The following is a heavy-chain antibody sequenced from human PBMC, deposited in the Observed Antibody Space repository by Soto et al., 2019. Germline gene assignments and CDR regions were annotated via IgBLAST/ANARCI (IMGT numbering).Heavy chain of an antibody. CDR2: IGGSGITT. CDR3: AKDGGDAHHRLD. J-gene: IGHJ4*02. CDR1: GFTFNNYA. V-gene: IGHV3-23*01. D-gene: IGHD3-16*01. Sequence: PGGSLRLSCAASGFTFNNYALNWVRQAPGKGLEWVSYIGGSGITTSYADSVKGRFIISRDNAKNTLYLQMNSLRAEDTAIYYCAKDGGDAHHRLDWGQGTLVTVSS.